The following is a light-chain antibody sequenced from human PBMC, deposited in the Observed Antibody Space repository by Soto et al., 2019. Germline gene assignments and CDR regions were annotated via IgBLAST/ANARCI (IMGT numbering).Light chain of an antibody. CDR1: QGIRSW. V-gene: IGKV1-12*01. CDR2: DAS. Sequence: DIQMTQSPASVSAFVGDRFTITCRASQGIRSWLAWYQQKPGKAPKLLIYDASTLQSGVPSRFSGSGSGTDFTLTINSLQPEDFATYYCQQANSFPLTFGGGTKVDI. CDR3: QQANSFPLT. J-gene: IGKJ4*01.